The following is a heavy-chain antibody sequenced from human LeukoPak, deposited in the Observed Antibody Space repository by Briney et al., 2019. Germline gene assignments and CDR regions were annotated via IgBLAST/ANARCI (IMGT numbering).Heavy chain of an antibody. CDR1: GYSISSGYY. CDR3: ARDFPHYYDSSGYHYYFDY. J-gene: IGHJ4*02. D-gene: IGHD3-22*01. Sequence: SETLSLTCTVSGYSISSGYYWGWIRQPPGKGLEWIGSIYHSGSTYYNPSLKSRVTISVDTSKNQFSLKLSSVTAADTAVYYCARDFPHYYDSSGYHYYFDYWGQGTLVTVSS. CDR2: IYHSGST. V-gene: IGHV4-38-2*02.